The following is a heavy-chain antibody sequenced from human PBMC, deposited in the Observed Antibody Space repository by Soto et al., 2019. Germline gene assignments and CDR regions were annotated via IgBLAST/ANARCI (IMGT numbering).Heavy chain of an antibody. Sequence: EVQLVESGGGLVQPGRSLRLSCAASGFTFDNYAMHWVRQAPGKGLEWVSGISWSSVTFGYADSVKGRFTISRDNAKNSLYLQMNSLRAEDTAFYYCAKDHDEDFGYDLDYFDYWGQGPLVTVSS. CDR2: ISWSSVTF. CDR1: GFTFDNYA. J-gene: IGHJ4*02. V-gene: IGHV3-9*01. D-gene: IGHD5-12*01. CDR3: AKDHDEDFGYDLDYFDY.